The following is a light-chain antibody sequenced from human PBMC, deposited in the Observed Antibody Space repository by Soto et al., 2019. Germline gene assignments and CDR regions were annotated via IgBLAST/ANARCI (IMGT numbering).Light chain of an antibody. CDR1: QSVSSSY. V-gene: IGKV3-20*01. CDR3: QQYGSPLT. CDR2: GAS. J-gene: IGKJ4*01. Sequence: EIVLTQSPGTLSLSPGERATLSCRASQSVSSSYLAWYQQKPGQAPRLLIYGASSRATVIPDRFSGSGSGTDFTLTISRLEAEDFAVYYCQQYGSPLTFGGGTKVEIK.